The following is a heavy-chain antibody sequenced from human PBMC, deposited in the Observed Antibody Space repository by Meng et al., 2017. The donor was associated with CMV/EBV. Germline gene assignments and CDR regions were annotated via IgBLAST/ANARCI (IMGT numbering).Heavy chain of an antibody. J-gene: IGHJ6*02. CDR1: GGSISSSNW. CDR3: ARGNSHDFWSGYRYYYGMDV. V-gene: IGHV4-4*02. D-gene: IGHD3-3*01. CDR2: IYHSGST. Sequence: SETLSLTCAVSGGSISSSNWWSWVRQPPGKGLEWIGEIYHSGSTNYNPSLKSRVTISVDKSKNQFSLKLSSVTAADTAVYYCARGNSHDFWSGYRYYYGMDVWGQGTTVTVSS.